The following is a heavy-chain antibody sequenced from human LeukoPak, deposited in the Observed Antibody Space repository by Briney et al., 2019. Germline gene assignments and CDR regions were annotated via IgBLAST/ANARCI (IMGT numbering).Heavy chain of an antibody. V-gene: IGHV3-48*04. J-gene: IGHJ4*02. CDR1: GFTFSSYS. D-gene: IGHD3-22*01. CDR3: ARGTTNYYDSSGYYPTGGY. Sequence: GGSLRLSCAASGFTFSSYSMNWVRQAPGKGLEWVSYISSSSSTIYYADSVKGRFTISRDNAKNSLYLQMNSLRAEDTAVYYCARGTTNYYDSSGYYPTGGYWGQGTLVTVSS. CDR2: ISSSSSTI.